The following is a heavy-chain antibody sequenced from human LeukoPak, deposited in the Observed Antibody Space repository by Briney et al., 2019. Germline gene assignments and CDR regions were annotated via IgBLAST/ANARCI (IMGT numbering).Heavy chain of an antibody. CDR3: ASSSWDGAFDI. J-gene: IGHJ3*02. V-gene: IGHV1-18*04. CDR1: GYTFTGYY. Sequence: ASVKVSCKASGYTFTGYYLHWVRQAPGQGLEWMGWISAYNGNTNYAQKLQGRVTMTTDTSTSTAYMELRSLRSDDTAVYYCASSSWDGAFDIWGQGTMVTVSS. CDR2: ISAYNGNT. D-gene: IGHD6-13*01.